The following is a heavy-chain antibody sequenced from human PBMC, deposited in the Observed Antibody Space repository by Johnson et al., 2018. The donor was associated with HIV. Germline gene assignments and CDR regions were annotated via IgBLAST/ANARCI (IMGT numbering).Heavy chain of an antibody. Sequence: QVQLVESGGGVVQPGRSLRLSCAASGFTFSTYNMHWVRQAPGKGLEWVAVISYDGSNKYYADSVKAPFTISRDNSNNTLYLQMNSLGTDDTAVYYCARGMGLQLGNALDIWGQGTMVTVSS. V-gene: IGHV3-30*01. CDR1: GFTFSTYN. D-gene: IGHD1-1*01. CDR2: ISYDGSNK. CDR3: ARGMGLQLGNALDI. J-gene: IGHJ3*02.